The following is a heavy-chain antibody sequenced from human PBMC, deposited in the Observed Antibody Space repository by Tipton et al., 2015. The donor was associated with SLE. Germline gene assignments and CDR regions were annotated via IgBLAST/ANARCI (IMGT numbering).Heavy chain of an antibody. J-gene: IGHJ4*02. CDR3: ARESAQGLDY. Sequence: TLSLTCDVSGGSVGSYYWSWVRQIPGKGLEWIGYIYQSGLTALNPSPESRITLSIDTSRNQFSLKLTSMSAADTAVYYCARESAQGLDYWGQGTLVTVSS. V-gene: IGHV4-59*02. CDR1: GGSVGSYY. CDR2: IYQSGLT.